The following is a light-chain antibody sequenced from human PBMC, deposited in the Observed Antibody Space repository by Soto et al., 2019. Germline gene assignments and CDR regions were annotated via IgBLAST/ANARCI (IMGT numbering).Light chain of an antibody. J-gene: IGLJ3*02. CDR3: QTWGTGTWM. V-gene: IGLV4-69*01. CDR1: SGHSSYA. CDR2: VDSDGSH. Sequence: QPVVTQSPSASASLGASVKLTCTLSSGHSSYAIAWHQQQPEKGPRYLMKVDSDGSHVKGDGIPDRFSGSSSGAERYLTISSLQSEDEADYYCQTWGTGTWMFGGGTQLTVL.